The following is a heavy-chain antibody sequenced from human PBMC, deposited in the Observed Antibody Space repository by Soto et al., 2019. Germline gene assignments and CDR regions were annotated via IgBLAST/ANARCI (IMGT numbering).Heavy chain of an antibody. CDR1: GYTLTELS. V-gene: IGHV1-24*01. J-gene: IGHJ6*02. CDR2: FDPEDGET. Sequence: ASVKVSCKVSGYTLTELSMHWVRQAPGIGLEWMGGFDPEDGETIYAQKFQGRVTMTEDTSTDTAYMELSSLRSEDTAVYYCILNFRFVFYGMDVWGQGTTVTVSS. CDR3: ILNFRFVFYGMDV. D-gene: IGHD3-10*01.